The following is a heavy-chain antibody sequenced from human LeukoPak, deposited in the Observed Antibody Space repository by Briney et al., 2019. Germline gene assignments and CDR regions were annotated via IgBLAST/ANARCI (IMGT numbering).Heavy chain of an antibody. J-gene: IGHJ3*02. CDR2: IRSSSSTI. V-gene: IGHV3-48*01. Sequence: GGSLRLSCAASGFTFSSYSMNWVRQAPGKGLEWISYIRSSSSTIYYADSVKGRFTISSDNAKNSLYLQMDSLRADDTAVYYCARDAAYAFDIWGQGTLVTVSS. CDR3: ARDAAYAFDI. CDR1: GFTFSSYS. D-gene: IGHD6-25*01.